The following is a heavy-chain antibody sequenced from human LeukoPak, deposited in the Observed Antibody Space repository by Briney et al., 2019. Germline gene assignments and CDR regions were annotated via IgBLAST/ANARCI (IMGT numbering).Heavy chain of an antibody. CDR3: AKDLGGYFYDSSGYPSTAGGGPFDI. D-gene: IGHD3-22*01. J-gene: IGHJ3*02. CDR2: TRYDGSNK. Sequence: GGSLRLSCAASGFTFSSYWMSWVRQAPGKGLEWVAFTRYDGSNKYYADSVKGRFTISRDNSKNTLYLQMNSLRAEDTAVYYCAKDLGGYFYDSSGYPSTAGGGPFDIWGQGTMVTVSS. V-gene: IGHV3-30*02. CDR1: GFTFSSYW.